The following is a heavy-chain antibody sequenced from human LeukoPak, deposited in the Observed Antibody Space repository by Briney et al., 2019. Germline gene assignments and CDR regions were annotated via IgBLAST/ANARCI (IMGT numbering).Heavy chain of an antibody. CDR1: GGSLSSYY. CDR2: IYYSGST. D-gene: IGHD5-12*01. J-gene: IGHJ5*02. Sequence: SETLSLTCTVSGGSLSSYYWSWIRQPPGKGLEWIGYIYYSGSTNYNPSLKSRVTISVDTSKNQFSLKLSSVTAADTAVYYCAGYIVATKGWFDPWGQGTLVTVSS. CDR3: AGYIVATKGWFDP. V-gene: IGHV4-59*01.